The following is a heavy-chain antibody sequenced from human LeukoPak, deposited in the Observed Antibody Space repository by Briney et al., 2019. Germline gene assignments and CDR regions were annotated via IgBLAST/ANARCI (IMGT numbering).Heavy chain of an antibody. CDR1: GFTFSNFA. J-gene: IGHJ4*02. Sequence: GGSLRLSCAASGFTFSNFAMSWVRQAPGKGLEWVSAISGSGGSVYYADSVKGRFTISKDNSKNTLYLQMNSLRAEDTAVYYCAKVVRWSPLDYWGQGTLVTVSS. V-gene: IGHV3-23*01. CDR2: ISGSGGSV. D-gene: IGHD4-23*01. CDR3: AKVVRWSPLDY.